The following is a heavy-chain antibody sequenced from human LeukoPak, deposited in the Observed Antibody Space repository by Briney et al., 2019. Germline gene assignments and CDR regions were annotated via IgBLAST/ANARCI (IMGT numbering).Heavy chain of an antibody. V-gene: IGHV4-39*01. CDR2: IYYSGST. CDR1: GGSISSSDYY. CDR3: ARPVTPGGFDTFDV. D-gene: IGHD4-23*01. J-gene: IGHJ3*01. Sequence: SETLSLTCTVSGGSISSSDYYWGWLRQPPGEGLEWIVSIYYSGSTYYNPSLKSRVTISVDTSKNQFSLKLTSVTASDTAFYYCARPVTPGGFDTFDVWGQGTMVTVSS.